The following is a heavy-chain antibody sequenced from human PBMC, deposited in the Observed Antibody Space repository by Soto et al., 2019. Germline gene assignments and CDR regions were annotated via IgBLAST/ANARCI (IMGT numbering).Heavy chain of an antibody. J-gene: IGHJ4*02. V-gene: IGHV1-3*01. CDR2: INAGNGNT. CDR3: ATEGVVGGRYFCDY. Sequence: ASVKVSCKASGYTFTSYAMHWVRQAPGQRLEWMGWINAGNGNTKYSQKFQGRVTITRDTSASTAYMELSSLRSEDTAVYYCATEGVVGGRYFCDYWGQGTLVTVSS. D-gene: IGHD2-15*01. CDR1: GYTFTSYA.